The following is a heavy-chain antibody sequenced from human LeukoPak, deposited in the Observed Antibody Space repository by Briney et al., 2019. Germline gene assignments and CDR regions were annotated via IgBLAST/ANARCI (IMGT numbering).Heavy chain of an antibody. V-gene: IGHV3-23*01. CDR1: GFTFSTYW. D-gene: IGHD3-22*01. CDR3: AKNKGYDSSGYYSGGGFDY. J-gene: IGHJ4*02. Sequence: PGGSLRLSCAASGFTFSTYWMLWVRQAPGKGLEWVSGISGSGGSTYYADSVKGRFTISRDNSKNTLYLQMNSLRAEDTAVYYCAKNKGYDSSGYYSGGGFDYWGQGTLVTVSS. CDR2: ISGSGGST.